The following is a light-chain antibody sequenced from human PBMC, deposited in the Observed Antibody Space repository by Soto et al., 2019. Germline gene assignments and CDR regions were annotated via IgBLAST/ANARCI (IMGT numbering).Light chain of an antibody. CDR2: AAS. CDR3: QNYNSVPYT. Sequence: DTQMTQSPSSLSASIGDRVTITCRASQGIRNSVAWYQQKPGKVPNLLIYAASTLQSGVPSRFSGTGSETDFALTISSLQPEDVATYYCQNYNSVPYTFGPGTKVDIK. J-gene: IGKJ3*01. CDR1: QGIRNS. V-gene: IGKV1-27*01.